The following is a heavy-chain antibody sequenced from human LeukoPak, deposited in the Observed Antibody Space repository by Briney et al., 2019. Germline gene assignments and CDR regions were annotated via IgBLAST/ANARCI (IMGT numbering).Heavy chain of an antibody. J-gene: IGHJ4*02. D-gene: IGHD1-14*01. CDR1: ADRVSSNSAA. Sequence: SQTLSLTCAISADRVSSNSAAWNWIRQSPLRGLEWLGRTYYRSKWYNDYALSVRSRITINPDTSNNQFSLQLNSVTPEDTAVYYCARYMNPRYFDYWGQGTLVTVSS. V-gene: IGHV6-1*01. CDR2: TYYRSKWYN. CDR3: ARYMNPRYFDY.